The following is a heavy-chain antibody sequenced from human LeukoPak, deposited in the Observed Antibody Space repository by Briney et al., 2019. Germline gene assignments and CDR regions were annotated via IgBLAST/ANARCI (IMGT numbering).Heavy chain of an antibody. Sequence: GSLGLSCATSGFTFSRQALHWVRPAPGKGPEWVSYICSKSSTIYYADSVKGRFTISRDNSKNTLYLEMNSLRAEDTAVYYCAREGASSGSYYDYYYGMDVWGQGTTVTVSS. D-gene: IGHD1-26*01. V-gene: IGHV3-48*01. CDR3: AREGASSGSYYDYYYGMDV. CDR2: ICSKSSTI. J-gene: IGHJ6*02. CDR1: GFTFSRQA.